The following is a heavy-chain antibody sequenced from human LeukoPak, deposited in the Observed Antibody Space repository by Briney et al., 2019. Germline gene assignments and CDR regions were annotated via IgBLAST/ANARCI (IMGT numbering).Heavy chain of an antibody. Sequence: GGSLRLSCTASGFTFGDYAMSWFRQAPGKGLEWVGFIRSKAYGGTTEYAASVKGRFTISRDDSKSIAYLQMNSLKTEDTAVYYCTRARFLEWPLDAFDIWGQGTMVTVSS. J-gene: IGHJ3*02. D-gene: IGHD3-3*01. CDR1: GFTFGDYA. CDR2: IRSKAYGGTT. CDR3: TRARFLEWPLDAFDI. V-gene: IGHV3-49*03.